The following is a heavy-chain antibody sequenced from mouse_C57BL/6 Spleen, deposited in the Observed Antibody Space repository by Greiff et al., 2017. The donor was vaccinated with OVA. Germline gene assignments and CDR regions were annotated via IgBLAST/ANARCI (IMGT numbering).Heavy chain of an antibody. V-gene: IGHV1-64*01. J-gene: IGHJ1*03. CDR1: GYTFTSYW. Sequence: VQLQQPGAELVKPGASVKLSCKASGYTFTSYWMHWVKQRPGQGLEWIGMIHPNSGSTNYNEKFKSKATLTVDKSSSTAYMQLSSLTSEDSAVYYCAPYGHGRYCDVWGTGTTVTVSS. CDR2: IHPNSGST. CDR3: APYGHGRYCDV. D-gene: IGHD2-2*01.